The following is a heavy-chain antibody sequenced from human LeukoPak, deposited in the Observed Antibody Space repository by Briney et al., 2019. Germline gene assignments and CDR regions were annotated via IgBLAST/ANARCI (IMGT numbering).Heavy chain of an antibody. CDR3: ARAGPFDP. CDR1: GGSFSGYY. CDR2: INHSGST. V-gene: IGHV4-34*01. J-gene: IGHJ5*02. Sequence: SETLSLTCAVYGGSFSGYYWSWIRQPPGKGLEWIGEINHSGSTNYNPSLKSRVTISVDTSKSQFSLKLSSVTAADTTVYYCARAGPFDPWGQGTLVTVSS.